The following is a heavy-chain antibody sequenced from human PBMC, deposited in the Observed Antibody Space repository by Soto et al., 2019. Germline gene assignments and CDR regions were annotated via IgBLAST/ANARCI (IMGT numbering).Heavy chain of an antibody. Sequence: QVQLVQSGAEVKKPGASVKVSCKAFGYTFTSYNMHWVRQAPGQGLEWMGIINPSGGSTNYAQKFQGRVTMPRDTSTSTVYMELSSLRYEDTAVYYCARVMMLTATAYWGQGTLVTVSS. CDR3: ARVMMLTATAY. J-gene: IGHJ4*02. D-gene: IGHD3-16*01. V-gene: IGHV1-46*01. CDR1: GYTFTSYN. CDR2: INPSGGST.